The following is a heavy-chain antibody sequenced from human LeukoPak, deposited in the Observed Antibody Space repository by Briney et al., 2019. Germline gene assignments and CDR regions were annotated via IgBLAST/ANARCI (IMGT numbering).Heavy chain of an antibody. Sequence: GGSLRLSCAASGFTFSSYWMHWVRQAPGKGLVWVSRINSDGSSTSYADSVKGRFTISRDNAKNTLYLQMNSLRAEDTAVYYCARGKSSSWYGGSEYFQHWGQGTLVTVSS. D-gene: IGHD6-13*01. V-gene: IGHV3-74*01. J-gene: IGHJ1*01. CDR1: GFTFSSYW. CDR2: INSDGSST. CDR3: ARGKSSSWYGGSEYFQH.